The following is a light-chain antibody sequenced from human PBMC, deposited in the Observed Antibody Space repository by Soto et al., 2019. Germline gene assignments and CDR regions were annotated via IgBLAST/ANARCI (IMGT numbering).Light chain of an antibody. Sequence: EIVLTQSPGTLSLSPGERATLSCRASQSVSSSYLAGYQQKPGQAPRLLLYGASSRATGIPDRFSGSGSGTDFTLTISRLEPEDVAVYYYQQDYSSPALTFGGGTKVEIK. V-gene: IGKV3-20*01. CDR1: QSVSSSY. CDR2: GAS. CDR3: QQDYSSPALT. J-gene: IGKJ4*01.